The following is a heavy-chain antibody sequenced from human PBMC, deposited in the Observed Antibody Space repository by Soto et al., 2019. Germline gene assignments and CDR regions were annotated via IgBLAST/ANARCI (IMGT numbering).Heavy chain of an antibody. J-gene: IGHJ6*02. D-gene: IGHD5-18*01. Sequence: ASVKVSCKASGYTFTGYYMHWLRQAPGQGLEWMGWINPNSGGTNYAQKFQGWVTMTRDTSISTAYMELSRLRSDDTAVYYCARGRKSSYGAPNYYYYGMDVWGQGTTVTVSS. CDR1: GYTFTGYY. V-gene: IGHV1-2*04. CDR2: INPNSGGT. CDR3: ARGRKSSYGAPNYYYYGMDV.